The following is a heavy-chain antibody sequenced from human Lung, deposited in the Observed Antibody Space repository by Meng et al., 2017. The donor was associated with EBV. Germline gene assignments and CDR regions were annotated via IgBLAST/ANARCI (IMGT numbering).Heavy chain of an antibody. CDR1: GASRSSGEYF. D-gene: IGHD2-2*01. CDR2: MDYRGST. Sequence: QLPESGPGLVKPSQTLSLTCTSFGASRSSGEYFWSWIRQPPGKGLEWIGYMDYRGSTFYNPSLKSRVTISVDTSKTQFSLKLSSVTAADTAVYFCARGELLWNYWGQGTLVTVSS. J-gene: IGHJ4*02. CDR3: ARGELLWNY. V-gene: IGHV4-30-4*01.